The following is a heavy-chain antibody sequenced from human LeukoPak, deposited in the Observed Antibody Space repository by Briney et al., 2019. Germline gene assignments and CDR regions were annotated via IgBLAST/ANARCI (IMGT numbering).Heavy chain of an antibody. CDR3: ARSDYYDSSGYSRTFDY. D-gene: IGHD3-22*01. CDR2: ICTSGST. CDR1: GNSFGDYY. J-gene: IGHJ4*02. V-gene: IGHV4-4*07. Sequence: SETLSLTCTVSGNSFGDYYWSWIRQPAGKGLEWIGRICTSGSTNYNPPLKSRVTMSVDTSKNQFSLKLSSVTAADTAVYYCARSDYYDSSGYSRTFDYWGQGTLVTVSS.